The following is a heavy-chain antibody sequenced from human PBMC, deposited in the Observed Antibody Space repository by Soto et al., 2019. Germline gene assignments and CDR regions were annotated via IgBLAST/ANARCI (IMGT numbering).Heavy chain of an antibody. Sequence: EVQLLESGGGLVQPGGSLSLSCTASGFTFSTYAMSWVRQAPGKGLEWVSTISDSGSTYYADSVKGRFTISRDNSKNTLYLEMNSLRAEDTAVYYCAKDKGGRYCSRTSCLYAFDYWGQGTLVTVSS. CDR3: AKDKGGRYCSRTSCLYAFDY. CDR1: GFTFSTYA. D-gene: IGHD2-2*01. J-gene: IGHJ4*02. V-gene: IGHV3-23*01. CDR2: ISDSGST.